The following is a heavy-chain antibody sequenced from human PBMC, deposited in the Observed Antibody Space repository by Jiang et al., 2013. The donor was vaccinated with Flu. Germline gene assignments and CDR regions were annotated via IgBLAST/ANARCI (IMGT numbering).Heavy chain of an antibody. V-gene: IGHV1-69*01. CDR2: IIPIFGTA. Sequence: SGAEVKKPGSSVKVSCKASGGTFSSYAISWVRQAPGQGLEWMGGIIPIFGTANYAQKFQGRVTITADESTSTAYMELSSLRSEDTAVYYCARTSWGGTNDYVWGSYRPYYFDYWGQGTLVTVSS. J-gene: IGHJ4*02. D-gene: IGHD3-16*02. CDR3: ARTSWGGTNDYVWGSYRPYYFDY. CDR1: GGTFSSYA.